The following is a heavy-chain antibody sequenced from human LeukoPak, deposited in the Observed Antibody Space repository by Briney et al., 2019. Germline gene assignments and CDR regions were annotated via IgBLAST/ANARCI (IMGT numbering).Heavy chain of an antibody. CDR3: AYQLLSTYYYYYGMDV. J-gene: IGHJ6*02. CDR1: GFTFTSSA. CDR2: IVVGSGNT. Sequence: SVKVSCKASGFTFTSSAVQWVRQACGQRLEWIGWIVVGSGNTNYAQKFQERVTITRDMSTSTAYTELSSLRSEDTAVYYCAYQLLSTYYYYYGMDVWGQGTTVTVSS. V-gene: IGHV1-58*01. D-gene: IGHD2-2*01.